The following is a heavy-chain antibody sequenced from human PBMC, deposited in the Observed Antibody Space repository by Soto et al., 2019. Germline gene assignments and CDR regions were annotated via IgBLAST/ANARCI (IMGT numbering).Heavy chain of an antibody. D-gene: IGHD3-10*01. CDR3: AHVGMVRGFIITNFSFDY. V-gene: IGHV2-5*02. Sequence: ESGPTLVNPTQTLTLTCTFSGFSLSTSGVGVGWIRQPPGKALEWLALIYWDDDKRYSPSLKSRLTITKDTSKNQVVLTMTNMEPVDTATFYCAHVGMVRGFIITNFSFDYWGQGTLVTVSS. J-gene: IGHJ4*02. CDR2: IYWDDDK. CDR1: GFSLSTSGVG.